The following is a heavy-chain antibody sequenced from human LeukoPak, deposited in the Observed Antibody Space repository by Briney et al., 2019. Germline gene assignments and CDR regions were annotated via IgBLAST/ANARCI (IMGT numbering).Heavy chain of an antibody. CDR2: IYTSGST. Sequence: SETLSLTCTVSGGSISGYYWSWIRQPAGKGLEWIGRIYTSGSTNYNPSLKSRVTISVDKSKNQFSLKLSSVTAADTAVYYCARDGGTGDRPYWGQGTLVTVSS. CDR3: ARDGGTGDRPY. CDR1: GGSISGYY. D-gene: IGHD7-27*01. J-gene: IGHJ4*02. V-gene: IGHV4-4*07.